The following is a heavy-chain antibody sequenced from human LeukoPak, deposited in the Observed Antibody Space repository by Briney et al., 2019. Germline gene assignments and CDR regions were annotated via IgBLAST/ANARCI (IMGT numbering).Heavy chain of an antibody. Sequence: GGSLRLSCVVSGFTFSTYAMSWVRQAPGKGLVWVSHINSDGSWTSYADSVKGRFTISKDNAKNTVYLQMNSLRAEDTAVYYCVSFYETYWGRGTLVTVSS. D-gene: IGHD2/OR15-2a*01. CDR3: VSFYETY. V-gene: IGHV3-74*01. J-gene: IGHJ4*02. CDR2: INSDGSWT. CDR1: GFTFSTYA.